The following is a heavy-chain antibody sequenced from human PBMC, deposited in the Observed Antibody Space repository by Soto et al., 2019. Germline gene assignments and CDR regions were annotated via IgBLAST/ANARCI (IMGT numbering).Heavy chain of an antibody. Sequence: GGSLRLSCAASGFTFSSYSMNWVRQAPGKGLEWVSSISSRSSYIHYADSVKGRFTISRDNAKSSLYLQMNSLRAEDTAVYYCAILLVLFGELLGPVDYWGQGTLVTVSS. V-gene: IGHV3-21*06. CDR1: GFTFSSYS. D-gene: IGHD3-10*01. CDR3: AILLVLFGELLGPVDY. J-gene: IGHJ4*02. CDR2: ISSRSSYI.